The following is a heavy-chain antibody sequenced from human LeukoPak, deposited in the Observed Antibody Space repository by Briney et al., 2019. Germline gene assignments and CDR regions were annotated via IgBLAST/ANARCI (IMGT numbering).Heavy chain of an antibody. Sequence: PGGSLRLSCAASGFTFSSYAMHWVRQAPGKGLEWVAVISYDGSNKYYADSVRGRFTISRDNSKNTLYLQMNSLRAEDTAVYYCAKDAVGATMPYYFDYWGQGTLVTVSS. D-gene: IGHD1-26*01. CDR2: ISYDGSNK. V-gene: IGHV3-30-3*01. CDR3: AKDAVGATMPYYFDY. CDR1: GFTFSSYA. J-gene: IGHJ4*02.